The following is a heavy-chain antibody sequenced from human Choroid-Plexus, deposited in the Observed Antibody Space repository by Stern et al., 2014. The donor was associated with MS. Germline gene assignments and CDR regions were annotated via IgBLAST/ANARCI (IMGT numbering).Heavy chain of an antibody. D-gene: IGHD2/OR15-2a*01. J-gene: IGHJ5*02. V-gene: IGHV3-30*18. CDR2: VSYDGSNK. CDR1: GFTFGSCA. Sequence: VQLVESGGGVVQAGRPLRLSCVASGFTFGSCAMHWVRQAPGKGLEWVAGVSYDGSNKYYADSVKGRFTISRDNSQNTLYMQMGSLRPEDTAVYYCAKDRQYLTYFFDHWGQGSLVTVSS. CDR3: AKDRQYLTYFFDH.